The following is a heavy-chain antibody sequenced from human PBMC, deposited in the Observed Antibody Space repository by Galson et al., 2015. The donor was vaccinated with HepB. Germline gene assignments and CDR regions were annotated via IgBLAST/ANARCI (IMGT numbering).Heavy chain of an antibody. J-gene: IGHJ5*02. Sequence: SVKVSCKASGGTFSSYAISWVRQAPGQGLEWMGGIIPIFGTANYAQKFQGRVTITADESTSTAYMELSSLRSEDTAVYYCARGPLRYSSSWYWWWFDPWGQGTLVTVSS. CDR2: IIPIFGTA. CDR1: GGTFSSYA. V-gene: IGHV1-69*13. CDR3: ARGPLRYSSSWYWWWFDP. D-gene: IGHD6-13*01.